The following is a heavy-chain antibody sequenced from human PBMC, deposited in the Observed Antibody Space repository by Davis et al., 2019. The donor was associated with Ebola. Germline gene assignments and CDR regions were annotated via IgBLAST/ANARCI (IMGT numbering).Heavy chain of an antibody. J-gene: IGHJ4*02. Sequence: GESLKISCAASGFTFSSYAMSWVRQVPGKGLEWVSTISGSGDTTYYAGSVKGRFTISRDTSKNTVFLQMNSLRAEDTAVYYCAKGAGGSYSPGAYWGQGTLVTVSS. CDR1: GFTFSSYA. CDR3: AKGAGGSYSPGAY. CDR2: ISGSGDTT. V-gene: IGHV3-23*01. D-gene: IGHD2-15*01.